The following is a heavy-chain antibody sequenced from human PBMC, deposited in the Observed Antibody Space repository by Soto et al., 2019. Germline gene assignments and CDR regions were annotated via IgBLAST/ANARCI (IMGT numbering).Heavy chain of an antibody. CDR3: AKADTDYASAFDI. Sequence: ESGGGVVQPGRSLRLSCAASGFTFSSYGMHWVRQAPGKGLEWVAVISYDGSNKYYADSVKGRFTISRDNSKNTLYLQMNSLRAEDTAVYYCAKADTDYASAFDIWGQGTMVTVSS. CDR2: ISYDGSNK. D-gene: IGHD4-17*01. J-gene: IGHJ3*02. CDR1: GFTFSSYG. V-gene: IGHV3-30*18.